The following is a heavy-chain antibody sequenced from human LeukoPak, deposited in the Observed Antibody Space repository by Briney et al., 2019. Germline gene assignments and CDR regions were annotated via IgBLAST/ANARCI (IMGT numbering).Heavy chain of an antibody. J-gene: IGHJ6*03. CDR2: ISYDGSNK. CDR1: GFTFSSYA. D-gene: IGHD6-13*01. CDR3: ARVHLSPGYSSSWRYYYYMDV. V-gene: IGHV3-30-3*01. Sequence: GGSLRLSCAASGFTFSSYAMHWVRQAPGKGLEWVAVISYDGSNKYYADSVKGRFTISRDNSKNTLYLQMNSLRAEDTAVYYCARVHLSPGYSSSWRYYYYMDVWGKGTTVTVSS.